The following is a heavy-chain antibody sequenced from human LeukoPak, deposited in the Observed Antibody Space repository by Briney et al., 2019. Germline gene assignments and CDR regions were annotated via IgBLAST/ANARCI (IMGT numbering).Heavy chain of an antibody. V-gene: IGHV4-34*01. Sequence: PSETLSPTCAVYGGSFSGYYWSWIRQPPGKGLEWIGEINHSGSTNYNPSLKSRVTISVDTSKNQFSLKLSSVTAADTAVYYCAGGSGSYSEYYFDYWGQGTLVTVSS. J-gene: IGHJ4*02. D-gene: IGHD3-10*01. CDR2: INHSGST. CDR1: GGSFSGYY. CDR3: AGGSGSYSEYYFDY.